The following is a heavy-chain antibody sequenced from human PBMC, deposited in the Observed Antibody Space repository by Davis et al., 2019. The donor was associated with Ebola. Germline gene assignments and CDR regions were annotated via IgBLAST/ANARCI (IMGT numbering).Heavy chain of an antibody. CDR1: GGSFSGYY. Sequence: SETLSLTCAVYGGSFSGYYWGWIRQPPGKGLEWIGSIFYSGKTYYNSSLQSRVTISVDTSKNQFSLKLTSVSAADTAVYYCARQLYTGSSADWFDPWGQGTLVTVSS. CDR3: ARQLYTGSSADWFDP. D-gene: IGHD6-6*01. V-gene: IGHV4-34*12. CDR2: IFYSGKT. J-gene: IGHJ5*02.